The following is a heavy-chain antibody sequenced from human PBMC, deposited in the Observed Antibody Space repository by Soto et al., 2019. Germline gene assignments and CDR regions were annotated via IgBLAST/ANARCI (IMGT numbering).Heavy chain of an antibody. J-gene: IGHJ5*02. V-gene: IGHV3-21*01. CDR2: ISSSSTSI. CDR3: AGGGSLYP. Sequence: ESGGGLVKPGGSLRLSCAASGFIFSSHSMNWVRQAPGKGLEWVSSISSSSTSIYYADSVKGRFTISRDNAKNSLFLQMNGLRADDTAVYYCAGGGSLYPWGQGTLVTVSS. CDR1: GFIFSSHS. D-gene: IGHD3-16*01.